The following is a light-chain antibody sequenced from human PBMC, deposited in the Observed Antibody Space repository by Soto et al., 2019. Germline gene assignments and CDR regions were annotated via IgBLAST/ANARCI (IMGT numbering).Light chain of an antibody. CDR3: QQYGNSPWT. CDR1: QTISYSY. Sequence: EIVLTQPGTLSLSPGERATLSCRSSQTISYSYLAWYQQKPGQAPRLLIYGAPIRATGIPDSFSGSGSGTDFTLTISRLEPEDFEVYYCQQYGNSPWTFGQGTMVDIK. V-gene: IGKV3-20*01. CDR2: GAP. J-gene: IGKJ1*01.